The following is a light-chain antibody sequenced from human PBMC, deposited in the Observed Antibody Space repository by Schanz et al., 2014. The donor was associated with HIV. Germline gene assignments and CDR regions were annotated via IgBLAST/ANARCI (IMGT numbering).Light chain of an antibody. J-gene: IGKJ1*01. Sequence: DIQMTQSPSTLSASVGDRVTITCRASQSIGSWLAWYQQRPGEAPKLLIYKTSGLESGVPSRFSGSGSGTEFTLTINSLQPDDFATYYCQQSYSPPWTFGQGTKVEIK. CDR3: QQSYSPPWT. CDR1: QSIGSW. CDR2: KTS. V-gene: IGKV1-5*03.